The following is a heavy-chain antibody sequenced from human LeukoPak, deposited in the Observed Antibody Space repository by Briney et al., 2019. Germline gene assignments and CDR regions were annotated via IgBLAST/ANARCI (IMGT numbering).Heavy chain of an antibody. CDR2: IWYDGSNK. Sequence: GGSLRLSCAASGFTFSSYGMHWVRQAPGKGLEWVAVIWYDGSNKYYTDSVKGRFTISRDNSKNTLYLQMNSLRAEDTAVYYCAKSARIAVAMMLDYWGQGTLVTVSS. J-gene: IGHJ4*02. D-gene: IGHD6-19*01. CDR3: AKSARIAVAMMLDY. CDR1: GFTFSSYG. V-gene: IGHV3-33*06.